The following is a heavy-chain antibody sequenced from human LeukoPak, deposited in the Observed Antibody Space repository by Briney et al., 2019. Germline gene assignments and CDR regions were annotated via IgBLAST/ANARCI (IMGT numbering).Heavy chain of an antibody. CDR2: ISSSGSTI. D-gene: IGHD3-22*01. J-gene: IGHJ4*02. CDR1: GFTFSNYG. Sequence: GRSLRLSCAASGFTFSNYGMHWVREAPGKGVEWLSYISSSGSTIYYAGSVKGRFTISRDNAKNSLYLQMNSLRVEDTAVYYCARHYYHGSGHGGYWGQGTLVTVSS. V-gene: IGHV3-48*04. CDR3: ARHYYHGSGHGGY.